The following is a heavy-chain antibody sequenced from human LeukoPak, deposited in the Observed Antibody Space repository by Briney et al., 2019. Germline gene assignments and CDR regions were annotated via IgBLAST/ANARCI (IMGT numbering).Heavy chain of an antibody. Sequence: GGSLRLSCAASGFTFSSYSMNWVRQAPGKGLEWVSSISSSSSYIYYADSVKGRFTISRDNAKNSLYLQMNSLRAEDTAVYYCARDGCSGGSCYSYSYYYYMDVWGKGTTVTVSS. V-gene: IGHV3-21*01. J-gene: IGHJ6*03. CDR3: ARDGCSGGSCYSYSYYYYMDV. CDR2: ISSSSSYI. D-gene: IGHD2-15*01. CDR1: GFTFSSYS.